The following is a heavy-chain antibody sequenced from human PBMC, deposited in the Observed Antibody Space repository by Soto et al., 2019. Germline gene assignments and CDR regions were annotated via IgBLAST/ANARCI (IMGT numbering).Heavy chain of an antibody. CDR2: IKSKTDGGTT. CDR1: GFTFSNAW. Sequence: GGSLRLSCAASGFTFSNAWMSWVRQAPGKGLEWVGRIKSKTDGGTTDYAAPVKGRFTISRDDSKNTLYLQMNSLKTEDTAVYYCTTRTLDYSNPPSGYYYYMDVWGKGTTVTVSS. CDR3: TTRTLDYSNPPSGYYYYMDV. D-gene: IGHD4-4*01. J-gene: IGHJ6*03. V-gene: IGHV3-15*01.